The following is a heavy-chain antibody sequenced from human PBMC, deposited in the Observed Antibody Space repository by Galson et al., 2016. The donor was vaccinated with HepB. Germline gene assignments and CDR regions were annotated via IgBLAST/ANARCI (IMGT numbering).Heavy chain of an antibody. D-gene: IGHD4-23*01. CDR2: TYYRSKWFN. CDR3: ARTNSKTYGGGNLDY. V-gene: IGHV6-1*01. CDR1: GDSVSSNSAA. Sequence: CAISGDSVSSNSAAWNWIRRSPSRGLEWLGRTYYRSKWFNDYAPSVKSRINISPDTSKNQFSLQLNPVTPEDTAVYYCARTNSKTYGGGNLDYWGQGTLVTASS. J-gene: IGHJ4*01.